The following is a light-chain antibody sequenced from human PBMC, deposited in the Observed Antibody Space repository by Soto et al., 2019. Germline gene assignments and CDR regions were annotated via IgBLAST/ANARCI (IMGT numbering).Light chain of an antibody. CDR1: QSVGSSY. CDR3: QQYNNWPT. CDR2: GAS. Sequence: EMVLTQSPGTLSSSPGERSTLSLRASQSVGSSYLAWYQQKPGQAPRLLIYGASSRATGIPDRFSGSGSGTDFTLTISRLEPEDFAVYYCQQYNNWPTFGQGTKWIS. J-gene: IGKJ1*01. V-gene: IGKV3-20*01.